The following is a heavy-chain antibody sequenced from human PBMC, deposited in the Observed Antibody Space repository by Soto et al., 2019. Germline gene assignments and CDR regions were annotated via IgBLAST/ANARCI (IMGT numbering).Heavy chain of an antibody. J-gene: IGHJ4*02. CDR3: ARESLRRSDC. V-gene: IGHV3-23*01. CDR1: GFTFSSYA. CDR2: ISGSAATT. Sequence: PGGSLRLSCAASGFTFSSYAMNWVRQAPGKGLEWVSAISGSAATTHFADSVKGRFTISRDNSKNTLYLQMNSLRAEDTAVYYCARESLRRSDCWGQGTLVTVSS.